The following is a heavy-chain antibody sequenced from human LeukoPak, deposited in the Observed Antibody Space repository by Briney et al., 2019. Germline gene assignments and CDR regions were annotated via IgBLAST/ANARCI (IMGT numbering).Heavy chain of an antibody. CDR1: GFTFSSYT. Sequence: GGSLRLSCAASGFTFSSYTIHWVRQAPGKGLEYVSAISSNGGSTYYANSVKGRFTISRDNSKNTLYLQMGSLRAEDVAAYYCATAPYSGSYKPPDYWGQGTLVTVSS. D-gene: IGHD1-26*01. J-gene: IGHJ4*02. V-gene: IGHV3-64*01. CDR3: ATAPYSGSYKPPDY. CDR2: ISSNGGST.